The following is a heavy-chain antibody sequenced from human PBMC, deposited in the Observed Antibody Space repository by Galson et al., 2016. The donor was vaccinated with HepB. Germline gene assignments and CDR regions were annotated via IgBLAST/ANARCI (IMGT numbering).Heavy chain of an antibody. CDR1: GFTFRSYA. CDR2: ISYDGSNK. D-gene: IGHD6-13*01. Sequence: SLRLSCAASGFTFRSYAMHWVRQAPGKGLEWVAVISYDGSNKYYADSVKGRFTISRDNSKNTLYLQMNSLRAEDTAVYYCAKDLSWGIAAAGYYYYYYGMDVWGQGTTVTVSS. CDR3: AKDLSWGIAAAGYYYYYYGMDV. J-gene: IGHJ6*02. V-gene: IGHV3-30-3*01.